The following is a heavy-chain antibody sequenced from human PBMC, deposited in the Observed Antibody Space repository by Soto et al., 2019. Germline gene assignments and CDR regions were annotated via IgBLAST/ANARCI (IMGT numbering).Heavy chain of an antibody. CDR2: IKQDGSEK. CDR1: GFTFISYW. Sequence: PGGSLRLSCAASGFTFISYWMSWVRQAPGKGLEWVANIKQDGSEKYYVDSVKGRFTISRDNAKNSLYLQMNSLRAEDTAVYYCASARGGSDYWGQGTLVTVSS. V-gene: IGHV3-7*03. D-gene: IGHD2-15*01. J-gene: IGHJ4*02. CDR3: ASARGGSDY.